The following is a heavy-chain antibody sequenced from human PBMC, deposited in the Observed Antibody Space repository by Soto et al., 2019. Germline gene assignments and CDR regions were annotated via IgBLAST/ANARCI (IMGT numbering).Heavy chain of an antibody. Sequence: SVKVSCKSSGYSFSNYNFCWVRQAPGQGLEWLGWISGYNGNTNYAQKLQGRVTMTTDSFTSTAYMELRSLRSDDTAVYYCARDKVWGGFDIWGQGTMVTVSS. CDR1: GYSFSNYN. V-gene: IGHV1-18*01. CDR2: ISGYNGNT. D-gene: IGHD3-16*01. J-gene: IGHJ3*02. CDR3: ARDKVWGGFDI.